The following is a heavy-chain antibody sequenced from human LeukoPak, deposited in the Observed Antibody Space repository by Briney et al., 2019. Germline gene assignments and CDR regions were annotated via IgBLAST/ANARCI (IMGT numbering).Heavy chain of an antibody. D-gene: IGHD3-22*01. CDR2: IYTSGST. CDR1: GGSISSYY. J-gene: IGHJ5*02. CDR3: ARHKSADSSGMGTRFDP. V-gene: IGHV4-4*07. Sequence: KPSETLSLTCTVSGGSISSYYWSWIRQPAGKGLEWIGRIYTSGSTNYNPSLKSRVTMSVDTSKNQFSLKLSSVTAADTAVYYCARHKSADSSGMGTRFDPWGQGTLVTVSS.